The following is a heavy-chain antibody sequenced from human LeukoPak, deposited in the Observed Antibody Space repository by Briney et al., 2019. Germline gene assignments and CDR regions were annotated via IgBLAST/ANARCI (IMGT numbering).Heavy chain of an antibody. D-gene: IGHD1-1*01. CDR2: IRYDGSNK. Sequence: GGSLRLSCAASGFIFSSYGMHWVRQAPGKGLEWVAFIRYDGSNKYYADSVKGRFTISRDNSKNTLYLQMNSLRAEDTAVYYCAKDTGNWNGGYFDYWGQGTLVTVSS. CDR1: GFIFSSYG. J-gene: IGHJ4*02. CDR3: AKDTGNWNGGYFDY. V-gene: IGHV3-30*02.